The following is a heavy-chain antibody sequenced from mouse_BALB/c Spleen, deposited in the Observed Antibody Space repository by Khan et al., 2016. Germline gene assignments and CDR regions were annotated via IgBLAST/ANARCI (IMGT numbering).Heavy chain of an antibody. Sequence: EVQLQESGPSLVKPSQTLSLTCSVTGDSITSGYWNWIRKFPGNKLEYMGYISYSGSTYYNPSLKSRISITRDKSKNQYYLQLNSVTTEDTATCYAARYYGSSYYAMDYWGQGTSVTVSS. CDR2: ISYSGST. CDR1: GDSITSGY. CDR3: ARYYGSSYYAMDY. J-gene: IGHJ4*01. D-gene: IGHD1-1*01. V-gene: IGHV3-8*02.